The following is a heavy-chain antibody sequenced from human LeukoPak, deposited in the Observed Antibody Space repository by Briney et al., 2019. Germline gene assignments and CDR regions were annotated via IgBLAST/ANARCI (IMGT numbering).Heavy chain of an antibody. J-gene: IGHJ4*02. CDR1: GGSFSGCY. CDR3: ARGRVTYYDFWSGYYPLFDY. V-gene: IGHV4-34*01. CDR2: ITHSGST. D-gene: IGHD3-3*01. Sequence: PSETLSLTCAVYGGSFSGCYWSWIRQPPGKGLEWIGEITHSGSTNYNPSLKSRVTISVDTSKNQFSLKLSSVTAADTAVYFCARGRVTYYDFWSGYYPLFDYWGQGTLVTVSS.